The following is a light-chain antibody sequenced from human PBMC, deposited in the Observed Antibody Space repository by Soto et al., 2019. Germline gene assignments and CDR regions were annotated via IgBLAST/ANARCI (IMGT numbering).Light chain of an antibody. J-gene: IGKJ5*01. CDR1: QSVSSY. CDR2: DAS. CDR3: QQRSNWLT. V-gene: IGKV3-11*01. Sequence: EIVFTQSPATLSLSPPERSTLSCRASQSVSSYLAWYQQKPGQAPRLLIYDASNRATGIPARFSGSGSGTDFTLTISSLEPEDFAVYYCQQRSNWLTFGQGTRLEI.